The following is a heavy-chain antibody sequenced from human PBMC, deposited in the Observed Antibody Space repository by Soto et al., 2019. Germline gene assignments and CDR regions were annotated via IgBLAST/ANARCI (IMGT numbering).Heavy chain of an antibody. V-gene: IGHV1-18*01. Sequence: GASVKVSCKASGHTLNSYGISWVRQAPGQGLEWMGWISAYNGNTNYAQKLQGRVTMTTDTSTSTAYMELRSLRSDDTAVYYCASNLDILTGLDAFDIWGQGTMVTVSS. CDR1: GHTLNSYG. J-gene: IGHJ3*02. D-gene: IGHD3-9*01. CDR3: ASNLDILTGLDAFDI. CDR2: ISAYNGNT.